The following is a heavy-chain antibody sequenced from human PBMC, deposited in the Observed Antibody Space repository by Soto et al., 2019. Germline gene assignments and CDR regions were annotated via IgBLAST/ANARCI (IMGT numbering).Heavy chain of an antibody. CDR1: VYSFTSYW. CDR2: IDXTDSYX. V-gene: IGHV5-10-1*01. D-gene: IGHD3-3*01. Sequence: PXXSLQISCKGSVYSFTSYWISWVRQMPGXALEWMGRIDXTDSYXNYSTYFQGHXXLSADKSXXNAYMQWSSLKASETAMYYCARQVRVSSGDMDVWGQGTTVTVSS. CDR3: ARQVRVSSGDMDV. J-gene: IGHJ6*01.